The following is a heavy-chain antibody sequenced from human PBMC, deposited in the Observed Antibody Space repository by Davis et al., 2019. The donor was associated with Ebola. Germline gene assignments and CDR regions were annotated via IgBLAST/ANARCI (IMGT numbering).Heavy chain of an antibody. CDR1: GFTFSTYS. J-gene: IGHJ4*02. Sequence: GGSLRLSCAASGFTFSTYSMSWVRQAPGKGLEWVSSISSDSDYIYYADSAKGRFTISRDNAKNSLYLQMNSLRAEDTAVYYCARDVVASLFDYWGQGALVTVSS. D-gene: IGHD2-15*01. CDR2: ISSDSDYI. V-gene: IGHV3-21*01. CDR3: ARDVVASLFDY.